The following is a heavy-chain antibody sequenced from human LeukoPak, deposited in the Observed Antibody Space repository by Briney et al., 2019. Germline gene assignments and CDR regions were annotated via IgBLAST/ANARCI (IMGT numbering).Heavy chain of an antibody. CDR2: IIPILGIA. V-gene: IGHV1-69*04. J-gene: IGHJ4*02. D-gene: IGHD3-22*01. Sequence: ASVKVSCKASGGTFSSYAISWVRQAPGQGLEWMGRIIPILGIANYAQKFQGRVTITADKSTSTAYMELSSLRSEDTAVYYCARVRGFLDYYDSSGYLDYWGQGTLVTVSS. CDR1: GGTFSSYA. CDR3: ARVRGFLDYYDSSGYLDY.